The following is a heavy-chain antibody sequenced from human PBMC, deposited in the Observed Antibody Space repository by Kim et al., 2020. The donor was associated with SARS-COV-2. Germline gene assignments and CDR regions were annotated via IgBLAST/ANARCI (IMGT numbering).Heavy chain of an antibody. V-gene: IGHV3-23*01. CDR3: AKDGEPTSHD. Sequence: TYYADSVKGRFTISRDNSKNTLYLQMNSLRAEDTAVYYCAKDGEPTSHDWGQGTLVTVSS. D-gene: IGHD3-16*01. J-gene: IGHJ4*02. CDR2: T.